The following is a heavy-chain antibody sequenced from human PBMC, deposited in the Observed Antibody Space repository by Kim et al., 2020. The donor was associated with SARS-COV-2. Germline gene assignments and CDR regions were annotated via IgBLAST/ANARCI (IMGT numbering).Heavy chain of an antibody. Sequence: GGSLRLSCAASGFTFSSYAMHWVRQAPGKGLEWVAVIWYDGSNKYYADSVKGRFTISRDNSKNTLYLQMNSLRAEDTAVYYCAKDCTYYYDSSGPDYWGQGTLVTVSS. V-gene: IGHV3-33*06. CDR3: AKDCTYYYDSSGPDY. D-gene: IGHD3-22*01. CDR2: IWYDGSNK. CDR1: GFTFSSYA. J-gene: IGHJ4*02.